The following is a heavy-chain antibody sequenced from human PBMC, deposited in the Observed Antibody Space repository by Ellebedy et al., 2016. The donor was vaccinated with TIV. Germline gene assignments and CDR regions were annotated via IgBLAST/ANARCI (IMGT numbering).Heavy chain of an antibody. Sequence: GESLKISCAASGFTFSSYWMHWVRQAPGKGLVWVSRINSDGSSTTYADSVKGRFTTSRDNAKNTLYLQMNSLRVDDTAVYYCARVVAAAGRSGGGDYWGQGTLVTVSS. CDR1: GFTFSSYW. CDR3: ARVVAAAGRSGGGDY. D-gene: IGHD6-13*01. CDR2: INSDGSST. V-gene: IGHV3-74*01. J-gene: IGHJ4*02.